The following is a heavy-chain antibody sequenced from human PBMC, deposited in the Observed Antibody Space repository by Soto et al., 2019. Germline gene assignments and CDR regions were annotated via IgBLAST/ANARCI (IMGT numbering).Heavy chain of an antibody. CDR2: ISSSSSYI. J-gene: IGHJ5*02. D-gene: IGHD1-1*01. CDR3: ARELEGNWFDP. Sequence: GGSLRLSCAASGFTFSSYSMNWVRQAPGKGLEWVSSISSSSSYIYYADSVKGRLTISRDNAKNSLYLQMNSLRAEDTAVYYCARELEGNWFDPWGQGTLVTVSS. V-gene: IGHV3-21*01. CDR1: GFTFSSYS.